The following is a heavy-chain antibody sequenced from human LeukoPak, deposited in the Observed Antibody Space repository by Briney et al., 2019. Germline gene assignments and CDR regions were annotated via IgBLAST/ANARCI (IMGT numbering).Heavy chain of an antibody. CDR1: GGSISSYY. CDR2: IYYSGST. CDR3: ARQAFVYYDILTGYHDAFDI. J-gene: IGHJ3*02. D-gene: IGHD3-9*01. V-gene: IGHV4-59*08. Sequence: SETLSLTCTVSGGSISSYYWSWIRQPPGKGLEWIGYIYYSGSTNYNPSLKSRVTISVDTSKNQFSLELSSVTAADTAVYYCARQAFVYYDILTGYHDAFDIWGQGTMVTVSS.